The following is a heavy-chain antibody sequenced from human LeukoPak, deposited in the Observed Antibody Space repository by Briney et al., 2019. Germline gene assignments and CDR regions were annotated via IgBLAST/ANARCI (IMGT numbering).Heavy chain of an antibody. CDR3: ARDSAAPGSAQLFDY. V-gene: IGHV6-1*01. D-gene: IGHD6-13*01. J-gene: IGHJ4*02. Sequence: SQTLSLTCAISGDSVSSNIAACNWIRQSPSRGLEWLGRTYYRSKWYNDYAVSVKSRITINPDTSKNQFSLQLNSVTPEDTAVYYCARDSAAPGSAQLFDYWGQGTLVTVSS. CDR1: GDSVSSNIAA. CDR2: TYYRSKWYN.